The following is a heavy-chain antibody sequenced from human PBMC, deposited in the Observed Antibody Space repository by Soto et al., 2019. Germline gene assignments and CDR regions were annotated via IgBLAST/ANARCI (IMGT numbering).Heavy chain of an antibody. CDR2: IWYDGSNR. D-gene: IGHD1-7*01. Sequence: QVQMVESGGGVVQPGGSLRLSCAASGFTVSRHGMHWVRQAPGKGLEWVAVIWYDGSNRYYADSVKGRFTISKDNSKNTLYLEMNTLRPEDTAIYYCAAATTWNFHFPYWGQGTQVIVSS. V-gene: IGHV3-33*01. CDR1: GFTVSRHG. CDR3: AAATTWNFHFPY. J-gene: IGHJ4*02.